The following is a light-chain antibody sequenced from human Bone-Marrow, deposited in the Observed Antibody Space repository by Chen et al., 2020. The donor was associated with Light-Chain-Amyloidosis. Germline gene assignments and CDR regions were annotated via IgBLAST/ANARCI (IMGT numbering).Light chain of an antibody. CDR3: QSADSSGTYYVV. V-gene: IGLV3-25*03. CDR1: ALPKQY. CDR2: KDS. J-gene: IGLJ2*01. Sequence: SYELTQPPSVSVSPGQTAGITCSGDALPKQYAYWYQQKPGQAPVLVIYKDSERPSGIPERFSGSSSGTTVTLTISGVQAEDEADYYCQSADSSGTYYVVFGGGTKLTVL.